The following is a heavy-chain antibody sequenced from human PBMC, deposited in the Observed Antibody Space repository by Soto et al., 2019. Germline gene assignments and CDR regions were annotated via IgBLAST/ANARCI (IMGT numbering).Heavy chain of an antibody. J-gene: IGHJ3*02. Sequence: QLGGSLRLSCAASGFTVSSNYMSWVRQAPGKGLEWVSVIYSGGSTYYADTVKGRFTSSRDNSKNTLYLPKNGLGAEDTAVYYCARAQVHSSGWDTRGAFDIWGQGTMVTVSS. CDR1: GFTVSSNY. V-gene: IGHV3-66*01. D-gene: IGHD6-19*01. CDR2: IYSGGST. CDR3: ARAQVHSSGWDTRGAFDI.